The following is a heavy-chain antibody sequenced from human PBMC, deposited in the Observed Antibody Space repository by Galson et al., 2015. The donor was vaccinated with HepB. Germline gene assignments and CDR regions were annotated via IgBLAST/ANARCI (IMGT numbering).Heavy chain of an antibody. Sequence: TLSLTCTVSGGSVSSGSYYWSWIRQPPGKGLEWIGYIYYSGSTNYNPSLKSRVTISVDTSKNQFSLKLTSVTAADTAVYYCARHFRFGDGSWLWYFDLWGRGTLVTVSS. D-gene: IGHD5-24*01. J-gene: IGHJ2*01. CDR3: ARHFRFGDGSWLWYFDL. V-gene: IGHV4-61*01. CDR1: GGSVSSGSYY. CDR2: IYYSGST.